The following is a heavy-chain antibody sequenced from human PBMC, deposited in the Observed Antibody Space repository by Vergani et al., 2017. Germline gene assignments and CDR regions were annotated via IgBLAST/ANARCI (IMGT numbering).Heavy chain of an antibody. CDR3: ATLGYGDYARGYFDY. Sequence: EVQLVESGGGLVQPGRSLRLSCAASGFTFDDYAMHWVRQAPGKGLEWVSGISWNSGSIGYADSVKGRFTISRDNAKNSLYLQMNSLRAEDTALYYCATLGYGDYARGYFDYWGQGTLVTVSS. V-gene: IGHV3-9*01. J-gene: IGHJ4*02. CDR1: GFTFDDYA. D-gene: IGHD4-17*01. CDR2: ISWNSGSI.